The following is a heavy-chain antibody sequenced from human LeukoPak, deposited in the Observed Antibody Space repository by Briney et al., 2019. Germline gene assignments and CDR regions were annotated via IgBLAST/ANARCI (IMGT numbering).Heavy chain of an antibody. Sequence: SETLSLTCTVSGGSINNYYWSWIRQPPGKGLEWIGYIYYSGSTNYNPSLKSRVTISVDTSNKQFSLELSSVTAADTAVYYCARAYYYGSGSYGLDYWGQGTLVTVSS. D-gene: IGHD3-10*01. J-gene: IGHJ4*02. CDR1: GGSINNYY. CDR2: IYYSGST. V-gene: IGHV4-59*08. CDR3: ARAYYYGSGSYGLDY.